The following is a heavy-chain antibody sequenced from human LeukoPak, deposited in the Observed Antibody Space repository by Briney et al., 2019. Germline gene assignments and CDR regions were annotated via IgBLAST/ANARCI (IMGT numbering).Heavy chain of an antibody. CDR1: GGTFSSYA. V-gene: IGHV1-69*13. D-gene: IGHD3-22*01. CDR3: GRGVAYYDSSGYFRGDDAFDI. CDR2: IIPIFGTA. J-gene: IGHJ3*02. Sequence: SVKVSCKASGGTFSSYAISWVRQAPGQGLEWMGGIIPIFGTANYAQKFQGRVTITADESTSTAYMELSSLRSEDTAVYYCGRGVAYYDSSGYFRGDDAFDIWGQGTMVTVSS.